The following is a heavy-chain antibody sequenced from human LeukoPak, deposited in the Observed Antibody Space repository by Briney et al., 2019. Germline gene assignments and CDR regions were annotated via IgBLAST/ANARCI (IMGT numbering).Heavy chain of an antibody. J-gene: IGHJ2*01. D-gene: IGHD4/OR15-4a*01. CDR3: ARENDYGPGYFDL. V-gene: IGHV3-21*01. CDR2: ISSSSSYI. Sequence: GGSLRLSCAASGFTFSSYSMNWVRQAPGKGLEWVSSISSSSSYIYYAGSVKGRFTISRDNAKNSLYLQMNSLRAEDTAVYYCARENDYGPGYFDLWGRGTLVTVSS. CDR1: GFTFSSYS.